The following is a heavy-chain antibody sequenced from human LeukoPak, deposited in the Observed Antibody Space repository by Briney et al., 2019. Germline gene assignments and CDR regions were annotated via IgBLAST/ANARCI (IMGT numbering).Heavy chain of an antibody. D-gene: IGHD3-10*01. CDR2: ISYDGSNK. V-gene: IGHV3-30*03. J-gene: IGHJ3*02. CDR1: GFAFSRYG. Sequence: GGSLRLSCAASGFAFSRYGMHWVRQAPGKGLEWVAVISYDGSNKYYADSVKGRFTISRDNSKNTLYLQMNSLRVEDTAVYYCATYSGPGALYIWGQGTMVTVSS. CDR3: ATYSGPGALYI.